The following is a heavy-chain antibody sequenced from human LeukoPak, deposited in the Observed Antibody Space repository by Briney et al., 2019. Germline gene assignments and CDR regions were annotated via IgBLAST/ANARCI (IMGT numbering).Heavy chain of an antibody. CDR2: IHHSGST. CDR3: ARVGEIAYCGGDCYRTD. D-gene: IGHD2-21*02. CDR1: GGFISSSNW. Sequence: PSGTLSLTCAVSGGFISSSNWWSWVRQPPGKGLEWIGEIHHSGSTHYNPSPKSRVTISVDNSKNQFSLKLSSVTAADTAVYYCARVGEIAYCGGDCYRTDWGQGTLVTVSS. V-gene: IGHV4-4*02. J-gene: IGHJ4*02.